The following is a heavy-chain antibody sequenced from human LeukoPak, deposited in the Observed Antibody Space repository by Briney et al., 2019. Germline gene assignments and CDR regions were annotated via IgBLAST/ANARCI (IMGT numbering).Heavy chain of an antibody. J-gene: IGHJ6*03. CDR2: VSGDNGQT. CDR3: ARVYLYTTGWSAAYYYFMDV. D-gene: IGHD3-16*02. V-gene: IGHV1-18*01. CDR1: TYIFSDFG. Sequence: GASVKVSCKVSTYIFSDFGISWVRLAPGGGLEWMGWVSGDNGQTNYGHKFYGRVTMTMETSTNTASMELRGLRSDDTAIYYCARVYLYTTGWSAAYYYFMDVWGKGTTVIVSS.